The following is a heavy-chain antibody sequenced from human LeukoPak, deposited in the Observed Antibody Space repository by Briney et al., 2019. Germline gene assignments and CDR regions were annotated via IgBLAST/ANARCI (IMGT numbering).Heavy chain of an antibody. CDR3: ARHERGSTNWFDP. D-gene: IGHD3-16*01. J-gene: IGHJ5*02. V-gene: IGHV4-39*01. Sequence: SQTLSLTCTVSGGSISSSSYYWGWIRQPPGKGLEWIGSIYYSGSTYYNPSLKSRVTISVDTSKNQFSLKLSSVTAADTAVYYCARHERGSTNWFDPWGQGTLVTVSS. CDR1: GGSISSSSYY. CDR2: IYYSGST.